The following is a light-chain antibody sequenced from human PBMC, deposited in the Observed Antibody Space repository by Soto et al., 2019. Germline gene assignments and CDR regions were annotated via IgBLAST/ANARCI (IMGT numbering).Light chain of an antibody. CDR2: GAS. Sequence: DIVLTQSPGTLSLSPGETATLSCRAGQRITWNYVAWYQQKPGQAPSLLIYGASIRATGVPDRFSGSGSGTDFTLTIIRLEPEDFAVYYWQQYVHSPHTFGQGTNLEIK. CDR3: QQYVHSPHT. J-gene: IGKJ2*01. CDR1: QRITWNY. V-gene: IGKV3-20*01.